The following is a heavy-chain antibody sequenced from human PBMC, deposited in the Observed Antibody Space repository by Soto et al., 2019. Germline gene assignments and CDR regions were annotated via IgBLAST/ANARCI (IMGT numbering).Heavy chain of an antibody. V-gene: IGHV1-46*01. CDR2: INPSNGRT. CDR3: ARRGFDY. Sequence: QVQLVQSGAEVKKPGASVKVSCKASGYAFSSNYIHWGRQAPGQGLEWMGVINPSNGRTTYAQNFQDRVTMTRDTSTSTVYIELRSLRSDDTALYYCARRGFDYWGQGTPVTVSS. CDR1: GYAFSSNY. J-gene: IGHJ4*02.